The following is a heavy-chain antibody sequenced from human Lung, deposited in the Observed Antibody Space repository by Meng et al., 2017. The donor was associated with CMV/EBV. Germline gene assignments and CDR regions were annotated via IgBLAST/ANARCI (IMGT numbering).Heavy chain of an antibody. V-gene: IGHV4-34*01. J-gene: IGHJ4*02. CDR2: IGHGGST. D-gene: IGHD3-3*01. CDR1: GGSFSEYF. CDR3: ARASLFGVVVMNYYFDS. Sequence: SETLSLTCAVYGGSFSEYFWNWIRQSPGKGLEWIGDIGHGGSTSYNPSLKGRVTISQDTSKNQFSLQLTSVTAAETAVYFCARASLFGVVVMNYYFDSWGQGSLVTVSS.